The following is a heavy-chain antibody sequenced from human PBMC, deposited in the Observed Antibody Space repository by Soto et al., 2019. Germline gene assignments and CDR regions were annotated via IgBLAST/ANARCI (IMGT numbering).Heavy chain of an antibody. V-gene: IGHV3-53*01. CDR1: VFTGGDNY. CDR2: IYSGGAT. Sequence: HPGLSXRLSGSAAVFTGGDNYMRLFRHAPGKGLELVSVIYSGGATKYADSVRGRFTISRDNAKNTVYLQINSLIAEDTAVYYCAREPSLRLGAFNHNNSDVWGQGKMVHVSS. D-gene: IGHD5-12*01. J-gene: IGHJ3*01. CDR3: AREPSLRLGAFNHNNSDV.